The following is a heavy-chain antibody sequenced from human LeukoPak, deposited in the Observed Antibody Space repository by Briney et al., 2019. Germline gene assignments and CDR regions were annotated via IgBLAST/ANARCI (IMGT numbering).Heavy chain of an antibody. CDR1: GFTVSSNY. J-gene: IGHJ4*02. Sequence: HPGGSLRLSCAASGFTVSSNYMSWVRQAPGKGLEWVSVIYSGGSTYYADSVKGRFTISRHNSKNTLCLQMNSLRAEDTAVYYCARSFPYSSGWYDYWGQGTLVTVSS. CDR2: IYSGGST. CDR3: ARSFPYSSGWYDY. V-gene: IGHV3-53*04. D-gene: IGHD6-19*01.